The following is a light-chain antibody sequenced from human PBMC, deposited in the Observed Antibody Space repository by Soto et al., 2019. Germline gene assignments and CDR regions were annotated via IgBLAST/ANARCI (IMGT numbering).Light chain of an antibody. Sequence: DIQMTQSPSTLSASVGRRVAITCRASQSISSWLAWYQQKPGKAPKLLIYKASSLESGVPSRFSGSGSGTEFTLTISSLQPDDFATYYCQQYNSYSRTFGQGTKVDIK. J-gene: IGKJ1*01. CDR1: QSISSW. CDR2: KAS. CDR3: QQYNSYSRT. V-gene: IGKV1-5*03.